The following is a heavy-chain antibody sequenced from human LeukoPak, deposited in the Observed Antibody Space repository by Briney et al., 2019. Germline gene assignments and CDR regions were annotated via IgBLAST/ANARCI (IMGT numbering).Heavy chain of an antibody. J-gene: IGHJ4*02. Sequence: GASVKVSCKASGYTFTSYDINWVRQATGQGLEWMGWMNPNSGNTGYAQKFQGRVTMTRNTSISTAYMELSSLRSEDTAVYYCARVTSSGWYLLSGYYFDYWGQGTLVTVSS. CDR1: GYTFTSYD. CDR2: MNPNSGNT. V-gene: IGHV1-8*01. D-gene: IGHD6-19*01. CDR3: ARVTSSGWYLLSGYYFDY.